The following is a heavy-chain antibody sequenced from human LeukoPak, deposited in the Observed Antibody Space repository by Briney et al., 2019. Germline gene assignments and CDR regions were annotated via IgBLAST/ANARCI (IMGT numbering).Heavy chain of an antibody. CDR1: GFTFSSYG. CDR3: AKDSKSYYYGSGSYTHPDY. Sequence: PGGSLRLSCAASGFTFSSYGMHWVRQAPGKGPEWVAVISYDGSNKYYADSVKGRFTISRDNSKNTLYLQMNSLRAEDTAVYYCAKDSKSYYYGSGSYTHPDYWGQGTLVTVSS. J-gene: IGHJ4*02. D-gene: IGHD3-10*01. CDR2: ISYDGSNK. V-gene: IGHV3-30*18.